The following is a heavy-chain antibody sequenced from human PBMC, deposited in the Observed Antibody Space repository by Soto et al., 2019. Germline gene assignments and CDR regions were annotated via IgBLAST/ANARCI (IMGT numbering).Heavy chain of an antibody. CDR2: IGESGTPT. D-gene: IGHD2-2*01. V-gene: IGHV3-23*01. Sequence: EVQLLESGGGLVQPGGSLRLSCAASGFTFSSYAMKWVRQAPGKGLEWVSLIGESGTPTYYADSVKGRFTISRDNSGNTLFLEMDSRRAEDTAVYYCARYIPGVRYYGMDVWGQGTTVTVSS. CDR3: ARYIPGVRYYGMDV. J-gene: IGHJ6*02. CDR1: GFTFSSYA.